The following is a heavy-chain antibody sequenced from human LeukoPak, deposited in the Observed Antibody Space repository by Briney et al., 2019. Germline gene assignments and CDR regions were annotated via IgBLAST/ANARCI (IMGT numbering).Heavy chain of an antibody. D-gene: IGHD5-12*01. V-gene: IGHV3-23*01. CDR2: ISGNGGRI. CDR3: VRDGGVSGYDLLDY. J-gene: IGHJ4*02. Sequence: GGSLRLSCAASGLTFSIYAMNWVRQAPGKGLEWVSTISGNGGRISNADSVKGRFTVSRDNAKNSLSLQMNSLRAEDTAVYYCVRDGGVSGYDLLDYWGQGTLVTVSS. CDR1: GLTFSIYA.